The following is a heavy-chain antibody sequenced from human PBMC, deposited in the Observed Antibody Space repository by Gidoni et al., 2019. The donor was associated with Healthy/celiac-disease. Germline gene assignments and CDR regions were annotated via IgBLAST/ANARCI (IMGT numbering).Heavy chain of an antibody. J-gene: IGHJ4*02. D-gene: IGHD3-3*01. CDR3: ARKVGWSGYFN. Sequence: EVQLVESGGGLVQPGGALSLSCPASGFNCSVSWMSWVRQAPGKGLEWVSNIKQDGSEKYYVDSVKGRFTISRDNAKNSLYLQMNSLRAEDTAVYYCARKVGWSGYFNWGQGTLVTVSS. V-gene: IGHV3-7*01. CDR1: GFNCSVSW. CDR2: IKQDGSEK.